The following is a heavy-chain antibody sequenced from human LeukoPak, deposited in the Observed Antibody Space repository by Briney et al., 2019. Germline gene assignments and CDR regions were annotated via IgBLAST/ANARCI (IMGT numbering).Heavy chain of an antibody. J-gene: IGHJ6*02. D-gene: IGHD2-2*01. V-gene: IGHV3-21*01. Sequence: PGGSLRLSCAASGFTFSSYSMNWVRQAPGKGLEWVSSISSSSSYIYYADSVKGRFTISRDNAKNSLYLQMNSLRAEDTAVYYCARARVRPASGSRTIQSSTSCYGCYYYYGMDVWGQGTTVTVSS. CDR2: ISSSSSYI. CDR3: ARARVRPASGSRTIQSSTSCYGCYYYYGMDV. CDR1: GFTFSSYS.